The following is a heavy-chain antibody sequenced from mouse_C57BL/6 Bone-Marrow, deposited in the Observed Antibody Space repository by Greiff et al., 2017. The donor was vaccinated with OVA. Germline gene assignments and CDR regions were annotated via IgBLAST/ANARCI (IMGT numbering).Heavy chain of an antibody. V-gene: IGHV1-64*01. CDR2: IHPNSGST. CDR1: GYTFTSYW. D-gene: IGHD3-3*01. J-gene: IGHJ3*01. Sequence: QVHVKQPGAELVKPGASVKLSCKASGYTFTSYWMHWVKQRPGQGLEWIGMIHPNSGSTNYNEKFKSKTTLTVDKSSSTAYMQLSSLTSEDSAGYYCARLGAYWGQGTRVTVSA. CDR3: ARLGAY.